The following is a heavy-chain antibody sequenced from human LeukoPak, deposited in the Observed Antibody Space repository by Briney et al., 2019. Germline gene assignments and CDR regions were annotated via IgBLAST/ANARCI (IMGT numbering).Heavy chain of an antibody. CDR1: GGTFSSYA. CDR3: ARLETAGTFGFDY. Sequence: GASVKVSCKASGGTFSSYAISWVRQAPGQGLEWMGRIIPILGIANYAQKFQGRVTITADKSTSTAYMELSSLRSEDTAVYYCARLETAGTFGFDYWGQGTLVTVSS. D-gene: IGHD6-13*01. V-gene: IGHV1-69*04. J-gene: IGHJ4*02. CDR2: IIPILGIA.